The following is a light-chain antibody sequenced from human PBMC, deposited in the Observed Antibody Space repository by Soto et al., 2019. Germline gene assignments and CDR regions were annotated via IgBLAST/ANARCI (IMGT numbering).Light chain of an antibody. J-gene: IGKJ1*01. CDR1: QNISSY. CDR2: DVS. V-gene: IGKV3-11*01. Sequence: IVLTQSPVTLSLSPGERATLSCRASQNISSYLIWYQQKPGQAPRLLMYDVSNRATGIPARFSGSGSGTDFTLTISGLEPEDLAVYYCQQRSNWPRTFGQGTKVEIK. CDR3: QQRSNWPRT.